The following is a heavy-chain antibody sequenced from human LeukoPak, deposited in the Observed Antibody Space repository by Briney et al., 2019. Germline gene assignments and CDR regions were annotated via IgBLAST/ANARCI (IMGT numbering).Heavy chain of an antibody. CDR3: AKDRRYCTNGVCSYYMDV. CDR1: GFTFSSYA. J-gene: IGHJ6*03. V-gene: IGHV3-30*02. D-gene: IGHD2-8*01. CDR2: IRYDGSNK. Sequence: PGGSLRLSCAAPGFTFSSYAMHWVRQAPGKGLEWVAFIRYDGSNKYYADSVKGRFTISRDNSKNTLYLQMNSLRAEDTAVYYCAKDRRYCTNGVCSYYMDVWGKGTTVTVSS.